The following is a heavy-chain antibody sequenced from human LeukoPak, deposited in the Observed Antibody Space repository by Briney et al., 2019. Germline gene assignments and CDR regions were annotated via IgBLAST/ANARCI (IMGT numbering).Heavy chain of an antibody. Sequence: GGSLRLSCAASGFTFSSYWMHWVRQAPGEGLVWVSRMYSDGSTTNYADSVKGRFTISRDNAKNTLYLQMNSLRAEDTAVYYCARGRIGGYLDYWGQGTLVTVSS. J-gene: IGHJ4*02. CDR3: ARGRIGGYLDY. D-gene: IGHD3-16*01. CDR1: GFTFSSYW. CDR2: MYSDGSTT. V-gene: IGHV3-74*01.